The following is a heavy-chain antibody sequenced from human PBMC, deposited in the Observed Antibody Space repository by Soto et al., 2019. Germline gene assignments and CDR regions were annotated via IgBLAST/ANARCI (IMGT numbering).Heavy chain of an antibody. CDR3: TRSAISPYGGLIGPFDY. V-gene: IGHV1-46*01. D-gene: IGHD3-16*02. J-gene: IGHJ4*02. CDR2: INPSGGST. Sequence: ASVKVSCKASGYTFTNYAMQWVRQAPGQGLEWMGIINPSGGSTSYAQKFQGRLTITSDTSANTVYMELSSLTSEDTALYYCTRSAISPYGGLIGPFDYWGQGNLVTVSS. CDR1: GYTFTNYA.